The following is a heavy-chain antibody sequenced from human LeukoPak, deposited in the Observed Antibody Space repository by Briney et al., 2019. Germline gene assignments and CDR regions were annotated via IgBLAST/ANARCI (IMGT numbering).Heavy chain of an antibody. J-gene: IGHJ3*02. V-gene: IGHV4-30-4*01. CDR3: ARDKKTSYYDSSGYYYPDAFDI. Sequence: KPSETLSLTCTVSGGSISSGDYYWSWIRQPPGKGLEWIGYLYYSGSTIYSPSLKHRLTMSVDTSKSQCSLKLSSVTAADTAVYYGARDKKTSYYDSSGYYYPDAFDIWGQGTTVTVSS. D-gene: IGHD3-22*01. CDR1: GGSISSGDYY. CDR2: LYYSGST.